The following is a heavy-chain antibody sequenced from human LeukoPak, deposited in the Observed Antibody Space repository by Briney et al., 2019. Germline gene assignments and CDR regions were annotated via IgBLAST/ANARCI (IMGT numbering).Heavy chain of an antibody. J-gene: IGHJ4*02. V-gene: IGHV4-39*07. CDR1: GGSISSSSYY. CDR3: ARFKEWFGIPYFDY. D-gene: IGHD3-10*01. Sequence: SETLSLTCTVSGGSISSSSYYWGWIRQPPGKGLEWIGSIYYSGSTYYNPSLKSRVTISVDTSKNQFSLKLSSVTAADTAVYYCARFKEWFGIPYFDYWGQGTLVTVSS. CDR2: IYYSGST.